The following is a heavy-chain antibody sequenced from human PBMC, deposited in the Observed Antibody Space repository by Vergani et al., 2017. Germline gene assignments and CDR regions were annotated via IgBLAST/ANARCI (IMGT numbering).Heavy chain of an antibody. D-gene: IGHD3-16*02. CDR1: GFTVSSNY. V-gene: IGHV3-53*04. J-gene: IGHJ4*02. CDR3: ASEPLHPDDYIWGSYRLRLRFVIGL. Sequence: VQLVESGGGLVQPGGSLRLSCAASGFTVSSNYMSWVRQAPGKGLEWVSVIYSGGSTYYAASVKGRFTISRHNSKNTLYLQMISLRAEDTAVYYCASEPLHPDDYIWGSYRLRLRFVIGLWGQGTLVTVSS. CDR2: IYSGGST.